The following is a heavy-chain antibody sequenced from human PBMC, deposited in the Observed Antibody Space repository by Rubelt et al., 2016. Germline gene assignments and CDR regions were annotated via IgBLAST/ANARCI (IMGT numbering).Heavy chain of an antibody. D-gene: IGHD3-10*01. V-gene: IGHV4-39*07. CDR3: ARDMVRGVVWFDP. Sequence: QLQLQESGPGLVKPSETLSLTCTVSGGSISSSSYYWGWIRQPPGKGLEWIGSIYYSGSTYYNPSLKSRVTISADTSKNQFSLKLSAGTAADTAVYYWARDMVRGVVWFDPGAREPWSPSPQ. J-gene: IGHJ5*02. CDR1: GGSISSSSYY. CDR2: IYYSGST.